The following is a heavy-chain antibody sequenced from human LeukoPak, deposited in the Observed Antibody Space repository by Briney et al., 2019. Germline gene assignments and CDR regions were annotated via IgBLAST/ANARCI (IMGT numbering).Heavy chain of an antibody. Sequence: PSETLSLTCAVYGGSFRDYYWSWIRQPPGKGLEWIGEVNHSGSTNYNPSLKSRVTISVDTSKNQFSLKLSSVTAADTAVYYCARPSGSGYYRYGMDVWGQGTTVTVSS. D-gene: IGHD3-3*01. V-gene: IGHV4-34*01. CDR3: ARPSGSGYYRYGMDV. CDR1: GGSFRDYY. J-gene: IGHJ6*02. CDR2: VNHSGST.